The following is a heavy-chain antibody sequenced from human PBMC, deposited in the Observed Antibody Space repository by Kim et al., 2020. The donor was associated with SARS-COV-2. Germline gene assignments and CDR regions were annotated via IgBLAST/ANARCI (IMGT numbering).Heavy chain of an antibody. Sequence: SETLSLTCTVSGGSISSYYWSWIRQPPGKGLEWIGYIYYSGSTNYNPSLKSRVTISVDTSKNQFSLKLSSVTAADTAVYYCAGPRYSSSWYLYYWGQGT. J-gene: IGHJ4*02. CDR1: GGSISSYY. V-gene: IGHV4-59*08. CDR2: IYYSGST. CDR3: AGPRYSSSWYLYY. D-gene: IGHD6-13*01.